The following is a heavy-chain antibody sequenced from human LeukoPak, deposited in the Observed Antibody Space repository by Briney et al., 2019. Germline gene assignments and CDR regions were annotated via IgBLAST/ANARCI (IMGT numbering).Heavy chain of an antibody. CDR3: ARGAVLRYFDPYGMDV. Sequence: GGSLRLSCAASGFTFRSYWMHWVRQAPGKGLEWVLRINSDGSSTSYADSVKGRFTISRDNAKNTLYLQMNSLRAEDTAVYYCARGAVLRYFDPYGMDVWGKGTTVTVSS. CDR2: INSDGSST. V-gene: IGHV3-74*01. J-gene: IGHJ6*04. CDR1: GFTFRSYW. D-gene: IGHD3-9*01.